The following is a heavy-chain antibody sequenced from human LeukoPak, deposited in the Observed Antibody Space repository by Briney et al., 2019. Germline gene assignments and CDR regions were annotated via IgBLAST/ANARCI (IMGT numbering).Heavy chain of an antibody. D-gene: IGHD3-3*01. CDR3: ARGRGLGVVSPYFDY. CDR2: IKQDGSEK. Sequence: GGSLRLSCAASGFTFSNYWMSWVRQAPGRGLEWLANIKQDGSEKYYVDSVRGRFTISRDNAKDSLYLQMSSLRAEDTAVYYCARGRGLGVVSPYFDYWGQGTLVTVSS. CDR1: GFTFSNYW. V-gene: IGHV3-7*01. J-gene: IGHJ4*02.